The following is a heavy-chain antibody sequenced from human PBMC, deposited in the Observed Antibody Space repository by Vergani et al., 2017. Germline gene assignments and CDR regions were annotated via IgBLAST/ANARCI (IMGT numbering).Heavy chain of an antibody. CDR3: AGPGVGEYYGSGRSNWFDP. Sequence: QVQLVQSGAEVKKPGSSVKVSCKASGGTFSSYAISWVRQAPGQGLEWMGGIIPIFGTANYAQKFQGRVTITADESTSTAYMELSSLRSEDTAVYYCAGPGVGEYYGSGRSNWFDPWGQGTLVTVSS. V-gene: IGHV1-69*01. CDR2: IIPIFGTA. D-gene: IGHD3-10*01. J-gene: IGHJ5*02. CDR1: GGTFSSYA.